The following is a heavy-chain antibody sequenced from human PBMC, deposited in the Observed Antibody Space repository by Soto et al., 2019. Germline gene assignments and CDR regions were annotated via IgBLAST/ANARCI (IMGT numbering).Heavy chain of an antibody. V-gene: IGHV3-30*03. CDR1: GFTVSTYG. CDR2: ISRDGGTK. CDR3: TGEVASGY. Sequence: QVQLVESGGGVVQPGRSLRLSCAVSGFTVSTYGMNWVRQAPGKGLAWVAVISRDGGTKYYADSVKGRFTISRDNSRNTLFLEMNSLRGDDMAVYYCTGEVASGYWGQGTLVTVSS. J-gene: IGHJ4*02. D-gene: IGHD2-8*02.